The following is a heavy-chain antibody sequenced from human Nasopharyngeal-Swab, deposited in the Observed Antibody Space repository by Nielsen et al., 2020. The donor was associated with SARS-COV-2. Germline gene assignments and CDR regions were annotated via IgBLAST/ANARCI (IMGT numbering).Heavy chain of an antibody. CDR2: IKINRDGGTR. D-gene: IGHD3-22*01. CDR3: TTARIEVADFDY. Sequence: GGSLRLSCGASGFTFSNAWMSWVRQAPGKGLEWVGRIKINRDGGTRDYAAPVKGRFTISRDDSRNMLYLQSNSLKTENTAVYYCTTARIEVADFDYWGQGTLVTVSS. V-gene: IGHV3-15*01. J-gene: IGHJ4*02. CDR1: GFTFSNAW.